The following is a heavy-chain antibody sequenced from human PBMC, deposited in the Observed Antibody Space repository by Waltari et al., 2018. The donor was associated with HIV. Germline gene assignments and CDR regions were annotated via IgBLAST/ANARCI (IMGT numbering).Heavy chain of an antibody. CDR2: ISSASAYT. J-gene: IGHJ4*02. CDR3: ARDPSMIVVVAGRDFDY. Sequence: ELVESGGGLVKPGGSLRLSCAASGFSLRESRLNRVRQAPGKGLEWVASISSASAYTYYADSVKGRFTISRDNARNSLYLQMNSLRAEDTAVYYCARDPSMIVVVAGRDFDYWGQGTLVTVSS. D-gene: IGHD3-22*01. CDR1: GFSLRESR. V-gene: IGHV3-21*01.